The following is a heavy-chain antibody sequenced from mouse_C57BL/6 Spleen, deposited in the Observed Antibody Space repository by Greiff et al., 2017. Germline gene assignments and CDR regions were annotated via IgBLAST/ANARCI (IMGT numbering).Heavy chain of an antibody. CDR1: GYTFTSYW. CDR2: IDPSDSYT. V-gene: IGHV1-59*01. D-gene: IGHD1-1*01. J-gene: IGHJ2*01. CDR3: ASEDTSVVGY. Sequence: QVQLQQPGAELVRPGTSVKLSCKASGYTFTSYWMHWVKQRPGQGLEWIGVIDPSDSYTNYNQKFKGKATLTVDTSSSTAYMQLSSLTSEDSAVYYCASEDTSVVGYWGQGTTLTVSS.